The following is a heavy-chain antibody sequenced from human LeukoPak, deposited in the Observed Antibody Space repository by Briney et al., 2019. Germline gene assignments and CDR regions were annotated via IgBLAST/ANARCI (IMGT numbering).Heavy chain of an antibody. J-gene: IGHJ4*02. Sequence: GGSLRLSCAASGFTFDDYAMHWVRQAPGKGLEWVSGISWNSGSIGYADSVKGRFTISRDNAKNSLYLQMNSLRAEDTAVYYCATRYSYGYGSFDYWGQGTLVTVSS. CDR3: ATRYSYGYGSFDY. D-gene: IGHD5-18*01. CDR2: ISWNSGSI. V-gene: IGHV3-9*01. CDR1: GFTFDDYA.